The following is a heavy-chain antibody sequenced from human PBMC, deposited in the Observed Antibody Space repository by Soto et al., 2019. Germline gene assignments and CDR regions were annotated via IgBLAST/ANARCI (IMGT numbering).Heavy chain of an antibody. CDR1: GFTFNNYA. D-gene: IGHD5-18*01. Sequence: QVQLVESGGGVVQPGRSLRLSCAASGFTFNNYAMHWVRQAPGKGLEWVALISYDGSNKYYADSVKGRFTISRDNSKNSLYLQMNSLRAEDKAVYYCARDPLWGTAMVLWYFDLWGRGTLVTVSS. CDR2: ISYDGSNK. J-gene: IGHJ2*01. V-gene: IGHV3-30-3*01. CDR3: ARDPLWGTAMVLWYFDL.